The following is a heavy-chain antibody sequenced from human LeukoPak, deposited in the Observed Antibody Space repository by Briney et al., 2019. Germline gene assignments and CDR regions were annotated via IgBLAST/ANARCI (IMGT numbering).Heavy chain of an antibody. D-gene: IGHD1-26*01. CDR2: INQDGSEK. J-gene: IGHJ5*02. CDR3: ARGATGTYWDWFDP. V-gene: IGHV3-7*01. Sequence: GGSLRLSCAASGVTFSDHWMTWVRQTPGKGLEWVAHINQDGSEKHFVDSVEGRFTISRDNDNNSMSLQMNKLRVEDTAVYYCARGATGTYWDWFDPWGQGTLGTVSS. CDR1: GVTFSDHW.